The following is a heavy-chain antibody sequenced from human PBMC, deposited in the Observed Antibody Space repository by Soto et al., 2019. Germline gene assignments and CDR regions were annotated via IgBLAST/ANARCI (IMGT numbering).Heavy chain of an antibody. CDR3: ASILTGYHYGMDV. CDR2: ISSSGSTI. CDR1: GFTFSSYE. Sequence: GGSLRLSCAASGFTFSSYEMNWVRQAPGKGLEWVSCISSSGSTIYYADSVKGRFTISRDNAKNSLYLQMNSLRAEDTAVYYCASILTGYHYGMDVWGQGTTVTVSS. J-gene: IGHJ6*02. V-gene: IGHV3-48*03.